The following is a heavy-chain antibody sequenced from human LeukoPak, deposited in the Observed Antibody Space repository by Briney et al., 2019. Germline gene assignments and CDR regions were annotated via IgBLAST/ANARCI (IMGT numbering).Heavy chain of an antibody. CDR3: ARGGNGYDKYYCYGMDV. J-gene: IGHJ6*02. Sequence: SETLSLTCTVSGGSISSYYWSWIRQPPGKGLEWIGYIYYSGSTNCNPSLKSRVTISVDTSKNQFSLKLSSVTAADTAVYYCARGGNGYDKYYCYGMDVWGQGTTVTVSS. CDR2: IYYSGST. D-gene: IGHD5-12*01. CDR1: GGSISSYY. V-gene: IGHV4-59*01.